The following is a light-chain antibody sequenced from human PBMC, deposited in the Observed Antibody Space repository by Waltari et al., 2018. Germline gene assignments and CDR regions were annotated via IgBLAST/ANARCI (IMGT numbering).Light chain of an antibody. J-gene: IGKJ4*01. Sequence: AIRMTQSPSSLSASTGDRVTITCRASQGISSYLAWYQQKPGKATKLLIYSASTVQSGVPSRFSCSGSGTDFTLSISCLQSENFATYFCQQYYSYPPLTFGGGTKVEIK. CDR3: QQYYSYPPLT. V-gene: IGKV1-8*01. CDR2: SAS. CDR1: QGISSY.